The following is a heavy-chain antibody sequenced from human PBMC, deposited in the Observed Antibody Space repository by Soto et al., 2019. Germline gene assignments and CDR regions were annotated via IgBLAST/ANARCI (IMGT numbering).Heavy chain of an antibody. J-gene: IGHJ6*02. CDR2: ISWNSGGI. V-gene: IGHV3-9*01. D-gene: IGHD2-21*01. Sequence: EVQLVESGGGLVQPGRSLRLSCAASGFTFDDYAMHWVRQAPGKGLEWVSGISWNSGGIGYADSVKGRFTISRDNAKNSQYLQMNRLRAEDTALYYCAKDMTLCDYYYGMDVWGQGTTVTVSS. CDR1: GFTFDDYA. CDR3: AKDMTLCDYYYGMDV.